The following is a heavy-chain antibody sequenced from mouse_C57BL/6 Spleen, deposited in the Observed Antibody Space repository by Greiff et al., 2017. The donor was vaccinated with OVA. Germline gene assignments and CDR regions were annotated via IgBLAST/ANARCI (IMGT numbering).Heavy chain of an antibody. Sequence: EVKLVESEGGLVQPGRSMKLSCTASGFTFSDYYMAWVRQVPEKGLEWVANINYDGSSTYYLDSLKSRFIISRDNAKNILYLQMSSLKSEDTATYYCARDRGNLYYFDYWGQGTTLTVSS. D-gene: IGHD2-1*01. V-gene: IGHV5-16*01. CDR2: INYDGSST. CDR3: ARDRGNLYYFDY. CDR1: GFTFSDYY. J-gene: IGHJ2*01.